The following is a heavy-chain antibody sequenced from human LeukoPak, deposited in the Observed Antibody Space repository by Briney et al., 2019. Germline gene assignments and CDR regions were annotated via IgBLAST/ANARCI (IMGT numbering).Heavy chain of an antibody. J-gene: IGHJ3*02. V-gene: IGHV1-18*01. Sequence: GASVKVSCKASGYTFTSYGISWVRQAPGQGLEWMGWISAYNGNTNYAQKLQGRVTMTTDTSTSTAYMELRSLRSDDTAVYYCARGSRYSSSWYDAFDIWGQGTMVTVSS. CDR3: ARGSRYSSSWYDAFDI. D-gene: IGHD6-13*01. CDR2: ISAYNGNT. CDR1: GYTFTSYG.